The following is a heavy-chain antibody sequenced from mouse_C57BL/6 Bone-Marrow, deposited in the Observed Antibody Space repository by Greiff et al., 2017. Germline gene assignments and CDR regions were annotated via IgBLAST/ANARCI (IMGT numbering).Heavy chain of an antibody. Sequence: QVQLQQPGAELVKPGASVKVSCKASGYTFTSYWMPWVKQRPGRGLEWIGRIHPSDSDPTYNQKFKGKATLTVDKSSSTAYMQLSSLTSEDSAVCYCSIGRLHPSYWYFDVWGTGTTVTVSS. CDR2: IHPSDSDP. D-gene: IGHD2-2*01. CDR1: GYTFTSYW. V-gene: IGHV1-74*01. J-gene: IGHJ1*03. CDR3: SIGRLHPSYWYFDV.